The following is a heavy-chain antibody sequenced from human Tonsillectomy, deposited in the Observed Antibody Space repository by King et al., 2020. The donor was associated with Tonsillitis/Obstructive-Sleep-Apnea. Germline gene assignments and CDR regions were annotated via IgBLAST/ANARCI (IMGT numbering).Heavy chain of an antibody. D-gene: IGHD3-3*01. CDR2: INSDGSST. Sequence: VQLVESGGGLVQPGGSLRLSCAASGFTFSSYWMHWVRQAPGKGLVWVSRINSDGSSTSYADSVKGRFTISRDNAKNTLYLQMNSLRAEDTAVYYCARGNRFLEWLPTLRYYYYMDVWGKGTTVTVSS. V-gene: IGHV3-74*01. CDR3: ARGNRFLEWLPTLRYYYYMDV. CDR1: GFTFSSYW. J-gene: IGHJ6*03.